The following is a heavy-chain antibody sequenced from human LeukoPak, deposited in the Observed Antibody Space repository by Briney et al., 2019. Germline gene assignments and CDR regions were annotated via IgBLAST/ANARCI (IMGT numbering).Heavy chain of an antibody. CDR1: GGSISSYY. Sequence: SETLSLTCTVSGGSISSYYWSWIRQPPGKGLEWIGHIYYSGSTNYNPSLKSRVTISVDTSKNQFSLKLSSVTAADTAVYYCARDRDGYGYYFDYWGQGTLVTVSS. J-gene: IGHJ4*02. CDR3: ARDRDGYGYYFDY. V-gene: IGHV4-59*01. D-gene: IGHD5-12*01. CDR2: IYYSGST.